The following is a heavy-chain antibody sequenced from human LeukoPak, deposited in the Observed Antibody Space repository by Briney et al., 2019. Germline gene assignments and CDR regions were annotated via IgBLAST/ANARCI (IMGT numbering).Heavy chain of an antibody. CDR2: IYPGDSDT. D-gene: IGHD4-17*01. V-gene: IGHV5-51*01. CDR3: ARQAATAYDYFDY. J-gene: IGHJ4*01. CDR1: GYSFSTHW. Sequence: GESLKISCQGSGYSFSTHWIGWVRQMPGKGLEWMGIIYPGDSDTRYGPSFQGQVTISADKSISTAYLQWSSLKASDTAMYYCARQAATAYDYFDYWGHGTPVTVSS.